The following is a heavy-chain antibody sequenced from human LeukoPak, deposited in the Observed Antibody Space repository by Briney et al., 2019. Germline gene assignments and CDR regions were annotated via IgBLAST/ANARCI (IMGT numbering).Heavy chain of an antibody. J-gene: IGHJ6*02. D-gene: IGHD1-14*01. CDR3: AGGSRKYYYYGMDV. V-gene: IGHV6-1*01. CDR2: TYYRSKWYN. CDR1: GDSVSSNSAA. Sequence: SQTLSLTCAISGDSVSSNSAAWNWIRQSPSRGLEWLGRTYYRSKWYNDYAVSAKSRITINPDTSKNQFSLQLNSVTPEDTAVYYCAGGSRKYYYYGMDVWGQGTTVTVSS.